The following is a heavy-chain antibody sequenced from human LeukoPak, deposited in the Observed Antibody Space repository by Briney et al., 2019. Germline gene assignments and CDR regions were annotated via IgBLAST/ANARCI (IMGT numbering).Heavy chain of an antibody. V-gene: IGHV3-48*01. J-gene: IGHJ4*02. CDR3: ARESITGDRDFDY. D-gene: IGHD7-27*01. CDR2: ISSGSRTI. CDR1: GFSFSSYS. Sequence: GGSLRLSCAASGFSFSSYSMNWVRQAPGRGLEWISYISSGSRTIFYADSVKGRFTISRDNAKNSLYLLMNSLRADDTAVYYCARESITGDRDFDYWGQGTLITVSS.